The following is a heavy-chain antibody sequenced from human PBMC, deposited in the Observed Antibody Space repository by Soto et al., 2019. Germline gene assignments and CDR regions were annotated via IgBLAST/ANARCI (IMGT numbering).Heavy chain of an antibody. CDR3: ASSPVWSGYYSSVGYFDY. V-gene: IGHV1-2*02. D-gene: IGHD3-3*01. CDR2: INPNSGGT. J-gene: IGHJ4*02. CDR1: GYTFTGYY. Sequence: ASVKVSCKASGYTFTGYYMHWVRQAPGQGLEWMGWINPNSGGTNYAQKFQGRVTMTRDTSISTAYMELSRLRSDDTAVYYCASSPVWSGYYSSVGYFDYWGQGTLVTAPQ.